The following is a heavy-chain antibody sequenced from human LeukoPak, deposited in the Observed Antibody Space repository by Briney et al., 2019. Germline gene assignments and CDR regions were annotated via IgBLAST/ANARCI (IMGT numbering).Heavy chain of an antibody. J-gene: IGHJ4*02. CDR3: AKDGMATMYGPPYYFDY. D-gene: IGHD5-24*01. CDR1: GFAVSSNH. Sequence: GGSLRLSCAASGFAVSSNHMNWVRQAPGKGLEWVSAISGSGGRTYYADSVKGRFTISRDNSKNTVYLQMYSLRAEDTAVYYCAKDGMATMYGPPYYFDYWGQGTLVTVSS. V-gene: IGHV3-23*01. CDR2: ISGSGGRT.